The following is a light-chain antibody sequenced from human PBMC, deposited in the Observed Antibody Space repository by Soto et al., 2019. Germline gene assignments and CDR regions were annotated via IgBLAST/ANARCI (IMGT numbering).Light chain of an antibody. Sequence: DIQITQSPSSLSASVGDRVTITCRASQSISSYLNWYQQKPGKAPKLLIYAASTLQSGVPSRFSGSGSGTDFTLIISSLQPEDFATYYCQESYSTPRWTFGQGTKVDIK. CDR1: QSISSY. CDR3: QESYSTPRWT. J-gene: IGKJ1*01. V-gene: IGKV1-39*01. CDR2: AAS.